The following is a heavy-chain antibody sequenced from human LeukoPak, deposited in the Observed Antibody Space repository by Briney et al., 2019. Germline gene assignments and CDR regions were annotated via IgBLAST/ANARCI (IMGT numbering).Heavy chain of an antibody. Sequence: PSETLSLTCTVSGGSISSYYWSWIRQPPGKGLEWIGEINHSGSTNYNPSLKSRVTISVDTSKNQFSLKLSSVTAADTAFYYCAGLYYYDSSGFDPWGQGTLVTVSS. CDR2: INHSGST. CDR3: AGLYYYDSSGFDP. J-gene: IGHJ5*02. D-gene: IGHD3-22*01. V-gene: IGHV4-34*01. CDR1: GGSISSYY.